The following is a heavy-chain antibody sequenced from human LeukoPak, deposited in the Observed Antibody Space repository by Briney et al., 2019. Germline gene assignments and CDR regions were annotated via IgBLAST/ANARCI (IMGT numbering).Heavy chain of an antibody. V-gene: IGHV3-30-3*01. D-gene: IGHD3-3*01. J-gene: IGHJ4*02. CDR2: ISYDGSNK. Sequence: PGGSLRLSCAASGFTFSSYAMHWVRQAPGKGLEWVAVISYDGSNKYYADSVKGRFTISRDNSKNTLYLQMNSLRAEDTAVYYCARDRDFWSGYYRDFDYWGQGTLVTVSS. CDR1: GFTFSSYA. CDR3: ARDRDFWSGYYRDFDY.